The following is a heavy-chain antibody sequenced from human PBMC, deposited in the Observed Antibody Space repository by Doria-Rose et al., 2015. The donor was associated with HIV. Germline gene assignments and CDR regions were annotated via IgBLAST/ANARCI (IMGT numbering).Heavy chain of an antibody. Sequence: SGPVLVKPTETLTLTCTVSGVSLSSPGMGVSWIRQPPGKALEWRAHIFSDDERSYKTSLKSRLTISRGTSKSQVVLTMTDMDPVDTATYYCARIKSSRWYHKYYFDFWGQGTLVIASA. CDR2: IFSDDER. V-gene: IGHV2-26*01. D-gene: IGHD6-13*01. CDR1: GVSLSSPGMG. CDR3: ARIKSSRWYHKYYFDF. J-gene: IGHJ4*02.